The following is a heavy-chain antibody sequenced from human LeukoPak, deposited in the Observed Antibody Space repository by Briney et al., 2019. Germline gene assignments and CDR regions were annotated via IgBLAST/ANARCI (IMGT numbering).Heavy chain of an antibody. D-gene: IGHD1-1*01. CDR3: ATDWKGFDY. J-gene: IGHJ4*02. CDR2: IYYSGST. CDR1: GGSISSYY. V-gene: IGHV4-59*12. Sequence: PSETLSLTCTVSGGSISSYYWSWIRQPPGKGLEWIGYIYYSGSTNYNPSLKSRVTMSVDTSKNQFSLKLSSVTAADTAVYYCATDWKGFDYWGQGTLVTVSS.